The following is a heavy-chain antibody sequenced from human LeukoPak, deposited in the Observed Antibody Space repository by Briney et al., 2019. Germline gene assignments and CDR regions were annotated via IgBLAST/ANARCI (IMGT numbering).Heavy chain of an antibody. CDR3: ARGDVVVPAAIDY. V-gene: IGHV3-23*01. D-gene: IGHD2-2*01. Sequence: GGTLRLSCAASGFTFSSCGMSWVRQAPGKGLEWVSAISASGDTTYYADSVKGRLTISRDNSKNTLYLQMGSLRAEDMAVYYCARGDVVVPAAIDYWGQGTLVTVSS. CDR1: GFTFSSCG. J-gene: IGHJ4*02. CDR2: ISASGDTT.